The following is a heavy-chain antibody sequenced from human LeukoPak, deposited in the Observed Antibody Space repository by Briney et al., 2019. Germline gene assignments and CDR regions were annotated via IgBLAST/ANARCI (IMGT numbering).Heavy chain of an antibody. Sequence: GYLRLSCAASGFTFSSYEMNWVRQAQGKGLEWVSYISSSGSTIYYADSVKGRFTISRDNAKNSLYLQMDSLGPEDTAVYYCARDPYSGNYGTYYYYYMDVWGKGTTVTISS. CDR1: GFTFSSYE. CDR3: ARDPYSGNYGTYYYYYMDV. D-gene: IGHD1-26*01. V-gene: IGHV3-48*03. J-gene: IGHJ6*03. CDR2: ISSSGSTI.